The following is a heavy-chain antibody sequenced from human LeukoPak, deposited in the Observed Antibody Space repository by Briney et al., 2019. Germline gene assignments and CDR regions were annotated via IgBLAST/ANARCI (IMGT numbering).Heavy chain of an antibody. CDR3: ARGMTTVTTASAFDI. Sequence: GSLRLFCAASRFTFSSYGMHWVRQAPGKGLEWVAIISYDGSNKYYADSVKGRFTISRDNSKNTLYLQMNSLRAEDTAVYYCARGMTTVTTASAFDIWGQGTMVTVSS. V-gene: IGHV3-30*03. CDR2: ISYDGSNK. J-gene: IGHJ3*02. CDR1: RFTFSSYG. D-gene: IGHD4-17*01.